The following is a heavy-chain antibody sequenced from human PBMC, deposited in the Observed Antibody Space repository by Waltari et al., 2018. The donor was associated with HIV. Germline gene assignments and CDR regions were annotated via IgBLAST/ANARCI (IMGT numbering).Heavy chain of an antibody. V-gene: IGHV1-2*06. D-gene: IGHD1-26*01. J-gene: IGHJ6*02. CDR2: LNPNNAET. CDR3: ARDIRTWVGVDV. CDR1: GSIFTAYY. Sequence: QVQLFQSGAEVKKPGASVQVPCKPSGSIFTAYYIPWVRQAPGQGLEWMGRLNPNNAETNYAQKFQGRVTMTRDTSISTAYMELSRLTSDDTAVYYCARDIRTWVGVDVWGQGTTVIVSS.